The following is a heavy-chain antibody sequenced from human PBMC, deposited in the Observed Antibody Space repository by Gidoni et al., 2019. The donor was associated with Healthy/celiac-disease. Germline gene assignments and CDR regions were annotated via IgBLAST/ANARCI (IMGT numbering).Heavy chain of an antibody. CDR1: GGSFSGYY. Sequence: QVQLQQWGAGLLKPSETLSLTCAVYGGSFSGYYWSWIRQPPGKGLEWIGEINHSGSTNYNPSLKSRVTISVDTSKNQFSLKLSSVTAADTAVYYCARERKEWLRAPFDYWGQGTLVTVSS. J-gene: IGHJ4*02. CDR3: ARERKEWLRAPFDY. V-gene: IGHV4-34*01. CDR2: INHSGST. D-gene: IGHD5-12*01.